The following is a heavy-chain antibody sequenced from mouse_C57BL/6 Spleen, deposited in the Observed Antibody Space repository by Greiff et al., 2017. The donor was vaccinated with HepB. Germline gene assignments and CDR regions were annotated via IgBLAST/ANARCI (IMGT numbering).Heavy chain of an antibody. CDR1: GYTFTSYW. CDR3: ARDGNSYYYAMDY. J-gene: IGHJ4*01. Sequence: VKLMESGAELAKPGASVKLSCKASGYTFTSYWMHWVKQRPGQGLEWIGYINPSSGYTKYNQKFKDKATLAADKSSSTAYMQLSSLKYEDSAVYYCARDGNSYYYAMDYWGQGTSVTVSS. CDR2: INPSSGYT. D-gene: IGHD2-1*01. V-gene: IGHV1-7*01.